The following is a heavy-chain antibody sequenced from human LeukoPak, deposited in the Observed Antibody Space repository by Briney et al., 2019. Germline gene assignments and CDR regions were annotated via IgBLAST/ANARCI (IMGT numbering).Heavy chain of an antibody. V-gene: IGHV4-30-4*08. CDR1: GGSISSGDYY. Sequence: SQTLSLTCTVSGGSISSGDYYWSWIRQPPGKGLEWIGYIYYSGSTYYNPSLKSRVTISVDTSKNQFSLKLSSVTAADAAVYYCARARFLEWLLVDFDYWGQGTLVTVSS. CDR2: IYYSGST. J-gene: IGHJ4*02. CDR3: ARARFLEWLLVDFDY. D-gene: IGHD3-3*01.